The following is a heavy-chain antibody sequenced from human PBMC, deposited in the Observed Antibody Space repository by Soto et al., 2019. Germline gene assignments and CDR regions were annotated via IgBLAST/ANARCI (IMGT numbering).Heavy chain of an antibody. D-gene: IGHD3-3*01. CDR1: GGSISSYY. Sequence: SETLSLTCTVSGGSISSYYWSWIRQPPGKGLEWIGYIYYSGSTNYNPSLKSRVTISVDTSKNQFSLKLSSVTAADTAVYYCARHRYTYYDFWSGRNWFDPWGQGTLVTVSS. V-gene: IGHV4-59*08. CDR3: ARHRYTYYDFWSGRNWFDP. CDR2: IYYSGST. J-gene: IGHJ5*02.